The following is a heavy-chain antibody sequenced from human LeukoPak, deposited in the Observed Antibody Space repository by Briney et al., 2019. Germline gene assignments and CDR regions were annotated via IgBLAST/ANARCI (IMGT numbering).Heavy chain of an antibody. CDR1: GFTFRSYW. V-gene: IGHV3-7*01. D-gene: IGHD2-2*02. CDR3: ASYQLLYLGRYFDY. CDR2: IKQDGSEK. J-gene: IGHJ4*02. Sequence: GGSLRLSCADSGFTFRSYWMSWVRQAPGKGQEWVANIKQDGSEKYYVDSVKGRFTISRDNAKNSLYLQMNSLRAEDTAVYYCASYQLLYLGRYFDYWGQGTLVTVSS.